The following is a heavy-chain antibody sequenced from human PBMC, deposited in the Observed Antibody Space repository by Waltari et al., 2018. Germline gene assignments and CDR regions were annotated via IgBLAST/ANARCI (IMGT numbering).Heavy chain of an antibody. CDR2: IYHSGIT. D-gene: IGHD2-15*01. Sequence: QVLLQESGPGLVRPSETLSLTCAVSGYSISSGYYWGWIRQSPRKGLEWIGRIYHSGITYYNPPLTSRVTKPVDTSKNQSALRQTSVTAADSATYYCVRGVEEDCSPPICPPARNFYFWVQGILVTVSS. CDR1: GYSISSGYY. J-gene: IGHJ4*02. V-gene: IGHV4-38-2*01. CDR3: VRGVEEDCSPPICPPARNFYF.